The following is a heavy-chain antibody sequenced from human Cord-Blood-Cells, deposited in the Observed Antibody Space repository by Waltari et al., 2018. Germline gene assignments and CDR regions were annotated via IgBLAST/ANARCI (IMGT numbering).Heavy chain of an antibody. CDR3: ARDNDFWSGYYFDY. Sequence: QVQLVQSGAEVKKPGSSVKVSCKASGGTFSSYAISWVRQAPGQGLVWMGRIIPILGIANYAQKFQGRVTITADKSTSTAYMELSSLRSEDTAVYYCARDNDFWSGYYFDYWGQGTLVTVSS. V-gene: IGHV1-69*09. CDR2: IIPILGIA. D-gene: IGHD3-3*01. CDR1: GGTFSSYA. J-gene: IGHJ4*02.